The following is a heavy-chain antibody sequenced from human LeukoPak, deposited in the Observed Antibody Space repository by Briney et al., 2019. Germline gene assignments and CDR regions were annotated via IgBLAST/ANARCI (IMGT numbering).Heavy chain of an antibody. Sequence: SETLSLTCTVSGYSISSGYYWGWIRQPPGKGLEWIGSIYHSGSTYYNPSLKSRVTISVDTSKNQFSLKLSSVTAADTAVYYCARRPLASCSSTTCYRRGFDYWGQGTLVTVSS. CDR3: ARRPLASCSSTTCYRRGFDY. J-gene: IGHJ4*02. V-gene: IGHV4-38-2*02. D-gene: IGHD2-2*02. CDR1: GYSISSGYY. CDR2: IYHSGST.